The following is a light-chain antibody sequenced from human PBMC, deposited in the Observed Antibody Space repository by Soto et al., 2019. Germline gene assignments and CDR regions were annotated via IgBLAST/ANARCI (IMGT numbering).Light chain of an antibody. J-gene: IGLJ1*01. CDR3: GAWDSSLSTYV. CDR1: SSDVGGYNY. Sequence: QSALTQPASVSGSPGQSITISCTGTSSDVGGYNYVSWYQQFPGTVPKLLIYDSDKRPSGIPDRFSASKSGASATLGITGLQTGDEADYYCGAWDSSLSTYVFGTGTKVTVL. CDR2: DSD. V-gene: IGLV1-51*01.